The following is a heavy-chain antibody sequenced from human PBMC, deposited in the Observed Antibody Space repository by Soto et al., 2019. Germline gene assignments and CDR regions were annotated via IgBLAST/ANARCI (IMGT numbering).Heavy chain of an antibody. D-gene: IGHD6-13*01. V-gene: IGHV6-1*01. CDR3: AREGAAAKGYYYYMEV. CDR1: WDSVSSNSAA. Sequence: SQTLSLTCAISWDSVSSNSAAWNWIRQSPSRGLEWLGRTYYRSKWYNDYAVSVKSRITINPDTSKNQFSLQLNSVTPEDTAVYYCAREGAAAKGYYYYMEVWGKGTTVTVSS. CDR2: TYYRSKWYN. J-gene: IGHJ6*03.